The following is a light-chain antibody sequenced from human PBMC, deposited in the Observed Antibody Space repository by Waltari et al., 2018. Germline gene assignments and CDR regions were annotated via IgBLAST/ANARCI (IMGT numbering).Light chain of an antibody. Sequence: DIVLTQSPGPLSLSPGERATLSCRASQSVSSSHLAWYQQKPGQAPRLLIYGASSRATGIPDRFSGSGSGTDFTLTISRLEPEDFAVYYCQQYGSSPWTFGQGTKVEIK. CDR1: QSVSSSH. CDR3: QQYGSSPWT. J-gene: IGKJ1*01. V-gene: IGKV3-20*01. CDR2: GAS.